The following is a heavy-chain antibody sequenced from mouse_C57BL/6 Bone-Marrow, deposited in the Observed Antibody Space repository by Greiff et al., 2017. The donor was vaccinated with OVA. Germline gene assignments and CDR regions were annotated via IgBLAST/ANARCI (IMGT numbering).Heavy chain of an antibody. D-gene: IGHD1-1*01. J-gene: IGHJ4*01. V-gene: IGHV5-6*02. CDR3: ARQGLTDYYAMDY. CDR2: ISSGGSYT. Sequence: EVMLVESGGDLVKPGGSLKLSCAASGFTFSSYGMSWVRQTPDKRLEWVATISSGGSYTYYPDSVKGRFTISRDNAKNTLYLQMSSLKSEDTAMYYCARQGLTDYYAMDYWGQGTSVTVPS. CDR1: GFTFSSYG.